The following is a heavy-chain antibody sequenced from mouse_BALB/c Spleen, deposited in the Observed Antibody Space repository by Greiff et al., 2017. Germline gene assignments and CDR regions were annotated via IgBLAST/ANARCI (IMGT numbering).Heavy chain of an antibody. Sequence: EVKLMESGGGLVKPGGSLKLSCAASGFTFSSYAMSWVRQSPEKRLEWVAEISSGGSYTYYPDTVTGRFTISRDNAKNTLYLEMSSLRSEDTAMYYCARRGDGYLGWFAYWGQGTLVTVSA. D-gene: IGHD2-3*01. CDR2: ISSGGSYT. V-gene: IGHV5-9-4*01. CDR3: ARRGDGYLGWFAY. J-gene: IGHJ3*01. CDR1: GFTFSSYA.